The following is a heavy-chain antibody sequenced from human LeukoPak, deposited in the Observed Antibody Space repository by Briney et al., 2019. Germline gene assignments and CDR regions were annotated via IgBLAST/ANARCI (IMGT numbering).Heavy chain of an antibody. CDR3: ARAYGSGSYSDY. D-gene: IGHD3-10*01. Sequence: GGSLRLSCAASGITFSSYSMNWVRQAPGKGLEWVAVIWYDGSNKYYADSVKGRFTISRDNSKNTLYLQMNSLRAEDTAVYYCARAYGSGSYSDYWGQGTLVTVSS. J-gene: IGHJ4*02. CDR1: GITFSSYS. V-gene: IGHV3-33*08. CDR2: IWYDGSNK.